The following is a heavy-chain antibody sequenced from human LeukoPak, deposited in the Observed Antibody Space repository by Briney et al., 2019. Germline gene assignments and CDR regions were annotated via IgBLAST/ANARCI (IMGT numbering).Heavy chain of an antibody. CDR3: ARDTKGWPQPYYFDY. J-gene: IGHJ4*02. D-gene: IGHD5-24*01. V-gene: IGHV1-2*02. Sequence: ASVKVSCKASGYTFTGYYIHWVRQAPGQGLEWMGWINPNSGGTNYAQKFQGRVTMTRDTSISTAYMELSRLRSDDTAVYYCARDTKGWPQPYYFDYWGQGTLVTVSS. CDR2: INPNSGGT. CDR1: GYTFTGYY.